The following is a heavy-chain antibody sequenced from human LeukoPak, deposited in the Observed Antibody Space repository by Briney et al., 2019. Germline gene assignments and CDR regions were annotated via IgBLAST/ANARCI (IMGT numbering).Heavy chain of an antibody. D-gene: IGHD4-23*01. Sequence: ASVTVSCKASGYTFTSYDINWVRQATGQGVEWMGWMNPNSGNTGYAQKFQGRVTMTRNTSISTAYMELSSLRSEDTAVYYCASDYGGNSAGGYWGQGTLVTVSS. CDR1: GYTFTSYD. CDR2: MNPNSGNT. V-gene: IGHV1-8*01. CDR3: ASDYGGNSAGGY. J-gene: IGHJ4*02.